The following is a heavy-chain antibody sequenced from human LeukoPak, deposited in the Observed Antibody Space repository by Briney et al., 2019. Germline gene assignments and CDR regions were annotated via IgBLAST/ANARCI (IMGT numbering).Heavy chain of an antibody. CDR3: AKLNSYYFDY. J-gene: IGHJ4*02. Sequence: GGSLRLSCAASGFTFSNYGMHWVRQAPGKGLEWVAFIRYDGSNKYYADSVKGRFTISRDNSKNTLYLQMSSLRAEDTAVYYCAKLNSYYFDYWGQGTLVAVSS. V-gene: IGHV3-30*02. CDR1: GFTFSNYG. D-gene: IGHD4-23*01. CDR2: IRYDGSNK.